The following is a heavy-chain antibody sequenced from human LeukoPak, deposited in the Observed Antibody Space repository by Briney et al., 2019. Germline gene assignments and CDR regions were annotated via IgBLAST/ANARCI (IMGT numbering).Heavy chain of an antibody. D-gene: IGHD3-22*01. CDR3: ASLFSGYYPY. Sequence: SQTLSLTCTVSGGSISSGGYYWSWIRQPPGKGLEWIGYIYHSGSTYYNPSLKSRVTISVDRSKNQFSLKLSSVTAADTAVYYCASLFSGYYPYWGQGTLVTVSS. V-gene: IGHV4-30-2*01. CDR2: IYHSGST. CDR1: GGSISSGGYY. J-gene: IGHJ4*02.